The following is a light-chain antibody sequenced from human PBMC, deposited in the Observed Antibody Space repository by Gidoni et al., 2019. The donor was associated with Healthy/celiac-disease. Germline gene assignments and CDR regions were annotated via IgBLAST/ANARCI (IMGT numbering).Light chain of an antibody. Sequence: QSVLTQPPSASGTPGQRVTISCSGSSSNIGRNTVNWYQQLPGTDPKLLIYSNNQRPSGVPDRFSGSKSGTSASLAISGLQSEDEADYYCAAWDDSLNGRVFGTGTKVTVL. CDR1: SSNIGRNT. V-gene: IGLV1-44*01. CDR2: SNN. CDR3: AAWDDSLNGRV. J-gene: IGLJ1*01.